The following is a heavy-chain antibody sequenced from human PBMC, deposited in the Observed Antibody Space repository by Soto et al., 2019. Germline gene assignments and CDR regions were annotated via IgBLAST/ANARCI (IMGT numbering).Heavy chain of an antibody. CDR3: ARGQEYCSGGSSYPSPLY. V-gene: IGHV3-33*01. CDR2: IWYDGSNR. D-gene: IGHD2-15*01. J-gene: IGHJ4*02. Sequence: QVQLVESGGGVVQPGRSLRLSCAASGFTFSSYGMHWVRQAPGKGLEWVAVIWYDGSNRYYSDSVKGRFTISRDTSNNTLYLQMNGMRAKNAAVYYCARGQEYCSGGSSYPSPLYWGQGTLVTVSS. CDR1: GFTFSSYG.